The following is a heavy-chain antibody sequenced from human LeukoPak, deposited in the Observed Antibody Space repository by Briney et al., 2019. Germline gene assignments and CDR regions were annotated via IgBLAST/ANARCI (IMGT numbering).Heavy chain of an antibody. CDR2: MNPNSGNT. V-gene: IGHV1-8*02. J-gene: IGHJ4*02. D-gene: IGHD1-26*01. CDR3: ARAIRRGIVGATTGKYYFDY. CDR1: GYTFTSYG. Sequence: ASVTVSCKASGYTFTSYGISWVRQATGQGLEWMGWMNPNSGNTGYAQKFQGRVSMTKNTSISTAYMELSSLRFEDTAVYYCARAIRRGIVGATTGKYYFDYWGQGTLVTVSS.